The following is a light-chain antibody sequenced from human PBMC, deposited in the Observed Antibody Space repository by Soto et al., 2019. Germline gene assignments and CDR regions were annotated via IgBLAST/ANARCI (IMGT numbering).Light chain of an antibody. CDR3: ATWDDSLNGFYV. J-gene: IGLJ1*01. Sequence: QSVLTQPPSASGTPGQGATISCSGSTSNIGSNYVYWYQQLPGTAPKLLIYRNNQRPSGVPDRFSGSKSGTSASLAISGLRSDDEADYFCATWDDSLNGFYVFGTGTRSPS. V-gene: IGLV1-47*01. CDR1: TSNIGSNY. CDR2: RNN.